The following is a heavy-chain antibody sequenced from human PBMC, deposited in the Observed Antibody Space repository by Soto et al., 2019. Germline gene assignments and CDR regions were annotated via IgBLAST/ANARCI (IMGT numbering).Heavy chain of an antibody. Sequence: SETLSLTCTVSGGSISSGGYYWSWIRQHPGKDLEWIGYIYYSGSTNYNPSLKSRVTISVDTSKNQFSLKLSSVTAADTAVYYCARELVDSSFNWFDPWGQGTLVTVSS. D-gene: IGHD6-6*01. CDR1: GGSISSGGYY. J-gene: IGHJ5*02. CDR2: IYYSGST. CDR3: ARELVDSSFNWFDP. V-gene: IGHV4-61*08.